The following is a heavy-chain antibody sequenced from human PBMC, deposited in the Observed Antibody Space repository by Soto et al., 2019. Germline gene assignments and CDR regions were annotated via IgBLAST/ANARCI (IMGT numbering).Heavy chain of an antibody. D-gene: IGHD4-4*01. Sequence: QVQLVQSGAEMKEPGSSVQVSCKTSGGTFSSSAISWLRQAAGHGLEWMGGIIPLFLTPDYAQKSQVRDTIAPEESTSPAYIALSHLRSEDTAVYYCARENGRLQLGGNYYYILDVWGQGTTITVSS. CDR1: GGTFSSSA. V-gene: IGHV1-69*05. J-gene: IGHJ6*02. CDR3: ARENGRLQLGGNYYYILDV. CDR2: IIPLFLTP.